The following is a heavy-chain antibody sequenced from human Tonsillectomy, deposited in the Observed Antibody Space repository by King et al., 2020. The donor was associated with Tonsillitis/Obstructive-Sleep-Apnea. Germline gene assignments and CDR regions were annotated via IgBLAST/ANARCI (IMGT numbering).Heavy chain of an antibody. Sequence: ITLKESGPTLVKPTQTLTLTCTFSGFSLSTSGVGVGWIRQPPGKALEWLALIYWDDDKRYSPSLNTRLTITKDTSKNQVVLTMTDMDPVDTATYYCAHRRTTVTTDYFDDWGQGTLVTVSS. CDR3: AHRRTTVTTDYFDD. J-gene: IGHJ4*02. CDR1: GFSLSTSGVG. V-gene: IGHV2-5*02. CDR2: IYWDDDK. D-gene: IGHD4-17*01.